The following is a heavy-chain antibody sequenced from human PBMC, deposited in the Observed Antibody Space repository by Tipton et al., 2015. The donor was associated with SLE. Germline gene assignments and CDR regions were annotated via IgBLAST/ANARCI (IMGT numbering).Heavy chain of an antibody. D-gene: IGHD2-15*01. Sequence: TLSLTCTVSGASISDYYWTWIRQFPGKGLEWIGYIYYSGSTNYNPSLKSRVTISVDTSKNQFSLKLSSVTAADTAVYYCARGEDIVVAVDAFDIWGQGTMVTVSS. CDR2: IYYSGST. CDR3: ARGEDIVVAVDAFDI. V-gene: IGHV4-59*08. J-gene: IGHJ3*02. CDR1: GASISDYY.